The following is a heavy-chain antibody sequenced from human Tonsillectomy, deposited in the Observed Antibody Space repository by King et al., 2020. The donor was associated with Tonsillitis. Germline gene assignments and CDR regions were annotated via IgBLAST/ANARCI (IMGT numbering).Heavy chain of an antibody. CDR3: ARHRYYYDSSGHYLDP. Sequence: VQLVESGAEVKKPGESLKISCQGSGYSFTSYWIAWVRQMPGKGLEWMGTIYPGDSDTRYSPSFQGQVTMSVDKSISIAYLHWARLKAPDTAMYYCARHRYYYDSSGHYLDPWGQGTLVTVSS. CDR1: GYSFTSYW. J-gene: IGHJ5*02. V-gene: IGHV5-51*01. D-gene: IGHD3-22*01. CDR2: IYPGDSDT.